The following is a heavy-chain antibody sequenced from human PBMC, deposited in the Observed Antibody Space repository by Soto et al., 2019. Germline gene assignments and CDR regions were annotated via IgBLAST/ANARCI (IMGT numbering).Heavy chain of an antibody. CDR2: ILHSGSL. CDR1: GDSISVNTW. J-gene: IGHJ1*01. D-gene: IGHD2-15*01. V-gene: IGHV4-4*02. CDR3: AGLVGRGKFSRLQY. Sequence: QVQLQESGPGLVKPSGTLSLTCDVSGDSISVNTWWSWVRQTPGKGLEWIGEILHSGSLKYNPSLKSRVTISIDKSKNQVSLRLSSVTAADTALYYCAGLVGRGKFSRLQYWGQGTLVTVSS.